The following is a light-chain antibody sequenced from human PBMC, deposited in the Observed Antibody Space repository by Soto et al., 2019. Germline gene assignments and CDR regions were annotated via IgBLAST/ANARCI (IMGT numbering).Light chain of an antibody. CDR1: QSVNIY. CDR2: GAS. J-gene: IGKJ4*01. Sequence: EIVMTQSPATLSVSPGERATLSCRASQSVNIYLAWYQQKPGQAPRLLIFGASYRATGIPARFSGSGSGTDFNLTISSLQSEDFAVYFCQQYDDWLRLTFGGGTKVEIK. V-gene: IGKV3D-15*01. CDR3: QQYDDWLRLT.